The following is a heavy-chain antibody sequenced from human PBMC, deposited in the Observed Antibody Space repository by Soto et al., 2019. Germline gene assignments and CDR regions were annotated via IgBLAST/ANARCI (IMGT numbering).Heavy chain of an antibody. V-gene: IGHV3-23*01. Sequence: EVQLLESGGGLVQPGGSLRLSCVGSGFTFINYAMNWVRQTPGKGLXWVSGIXGGGDRTFDADSVKGRFTISRDNSKNTVNLQMNSLRADDTAVYYCARKVLGSTSRPDWWYFDLWGRGTLVTVSS. D-gene: IGHD2-2*01. CDR2: IXGGGDRT. J-gene: IGHJ2*01. CDR1: GFTFINYA. CDR3: ARKVLGSTSRPDWWYFDL.